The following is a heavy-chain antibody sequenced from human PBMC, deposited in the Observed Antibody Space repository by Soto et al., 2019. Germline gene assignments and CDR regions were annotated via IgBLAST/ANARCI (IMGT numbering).Heavy chain of an antibody. J-gene: IGHJ4*02. CDR3: ARIPHRYDALTGPGY. V-gene: IGHV3-23*01. CDR1: VFTFGSYA. Sequence: GGSLSLSWVASVFTFGSYAMTWVGQAPGKGLDCVSRISGSGGGTYYGDSVKGRFTISRDNSENTLYLQLNSLRVEDTGIYYCARIPHRYDALTGPGYWGQGAMVTVSS. CDR2: ISGSGGGT. D-gene: IGHD3-9*01.